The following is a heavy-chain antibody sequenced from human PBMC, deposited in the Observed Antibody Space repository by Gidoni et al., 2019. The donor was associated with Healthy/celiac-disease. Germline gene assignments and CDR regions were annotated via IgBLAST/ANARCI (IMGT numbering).Heavy chain of an antibody. CDR1: GGSISSSSYY. Sequence: QLQLQESGPGLVKPSETLSLTCTVSGGSISSSSYYWGWIRQPPGKGLEWIGSIYYSGSTYYNPSLKSRVTISVDTSKNQFSLKLSSVTAADTAVYYCARDIGDGYNSVGHSMYQDYWGQGTLVTVSS. J-gene: IGHJ4*02. CDR3: ARDIGDGYNSVGHSMYQDY. V-gene: IGHV4-39*07. CDR2: IYYSGST. D-gene: IGHD5-12*01.